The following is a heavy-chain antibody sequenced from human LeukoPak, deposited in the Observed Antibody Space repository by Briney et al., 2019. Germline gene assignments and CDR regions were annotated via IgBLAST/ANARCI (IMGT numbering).Heavy chain of an antibody. CDR3: ARHCTSSSCYSFDY. Sequence: GGSLRLSCAASGFTFSDFYMSWIRQAPGKGLEWISSISASGSAIYYADSVKGRFTISRDNAKNSLRLRMDGLRAEDTALYYCARHCTSSSCYSFDYWGQGTLVTVSS. CDR1: GFTFSDFY. J-gene: IGHJ4*02. D-gene: IGHD2-2*01. V-gene: IGHV3-11*04. CDR2: ISASGSAI.